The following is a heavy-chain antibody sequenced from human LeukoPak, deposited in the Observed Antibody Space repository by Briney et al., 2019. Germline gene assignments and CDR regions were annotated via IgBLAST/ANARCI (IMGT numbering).Heavy chain of an antibody. J-gene: IGHJ5*02. CDR2: IYPGDSDT. V-gene: IGHV5-51*01. CDR1: GYRFTSYW. D-gene: IGHD2-15*01. Sequence: GASLKISFKGSGYRFTSYWIGWVRQMPGKGLEWMGIIYPGDSDTRYSPSFQGQVTISADKSISTAYLQWSSLKASDTAMHYCARGFLVAANNWFDPWGQGTLVTVSS. CDR3: ARGFLVAANNWFDP.